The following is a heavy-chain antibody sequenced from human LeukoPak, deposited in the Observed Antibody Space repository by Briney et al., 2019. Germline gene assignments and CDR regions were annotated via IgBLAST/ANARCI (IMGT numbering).Heavy chain of an antibody. CDR1: GYTFTSYY. CDR3: SVVPAAIVY. Sequence: GASVKVSCKASGYTFTSYYMHWVRQAPGQGLEWMGIINPSGGSTSYAQKFKGRVTMTRDTSTSTVYMELSSLRSEDTAVYYCSVVPAAIVYWGQGTLVTVSS. D-gene: IGHD2-2*01. J-gene: IGHJ4*02. CDR2: INPSGGST. V-gene: IGHV1-46*01.